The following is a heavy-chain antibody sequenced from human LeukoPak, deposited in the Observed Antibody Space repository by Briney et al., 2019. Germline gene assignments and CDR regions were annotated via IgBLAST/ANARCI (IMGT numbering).Heavy chain of an antibody. CDR1: AGSISSSSYY. V-gene: IGHV4-39*07. Sequence: PSETLSLTGAVSAGSISSSSYYWGWLRQPPGKGLEWTGSIFYNGRTFYNPSLTSPVIISVDTSKNQFSLKLTSVTAADTAVYYCATERPYDYVWYNYLHDAFEIWGQGTMVTVSS. CDR3: ATERPYDYVWYNYLHDAFEI. D-gene: IGHD3-16*01. CDR2: IFYNGRT. J-gene: IGHJ3*02.